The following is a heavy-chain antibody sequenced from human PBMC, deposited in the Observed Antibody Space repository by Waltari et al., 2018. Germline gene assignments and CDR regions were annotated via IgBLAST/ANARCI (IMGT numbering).Heavy chain of an antibody. D-gene: IGHD2-15*01. CDR3: ARGGDCSGGSCYFSWFDP. CDR1: GGTFSSYA. J-gene: IGHJ5*02. V-gene: IGHV1-69*12. Sequence: QVQLVQSGAEVKKPGSSVKVSCKASGGTFSSYAISWVRQAPGQGLEWMGGTIPIFGTANYAQKFQGRVTITADESTSTAYMELSSLRSEDTAVYYCARGGDCSGGSCYFSWFDPWGQGTLVTVSS. CDR2: TIPIFGTA.